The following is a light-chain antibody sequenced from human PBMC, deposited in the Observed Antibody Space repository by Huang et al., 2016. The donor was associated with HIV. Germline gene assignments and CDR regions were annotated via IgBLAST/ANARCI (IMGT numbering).Light chain of an antibody. CDR3: QQGYSALIT. V-gene: IGKV1-39*01. CDR1: QNINTY. CDR2: SAS. Sequence: DILLTQSPSSLSASVGDRVTITCRASQNINTYLNWYQQKPGKAPNLLIHSASTLQTGVQARFRGSGSGTDFTLTVNSLQPEDSATYYCQQGYSALITFGQGTRL. J-gene: IGKJ5*01.